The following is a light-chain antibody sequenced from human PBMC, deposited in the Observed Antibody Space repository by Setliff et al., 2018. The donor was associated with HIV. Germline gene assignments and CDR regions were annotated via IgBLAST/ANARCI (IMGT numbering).Light chain of an antibody. Sequence: QSALTQPASVSGSPGQSITISCSGTSSDVGGYNYVSWYQQHPGKAPKLMIYDVSNRPSGVSNRFSGSKSGNTASPTISGLQAEDEADYHCSSYTGRSTFVFGTGTKVTVL. CDR3: SSYTGRSTFV. CDR1: SSDVGGYNY. J-gene: IGLJ1*01. CDR2: DVS. V-gene: IGLV2-14*03.